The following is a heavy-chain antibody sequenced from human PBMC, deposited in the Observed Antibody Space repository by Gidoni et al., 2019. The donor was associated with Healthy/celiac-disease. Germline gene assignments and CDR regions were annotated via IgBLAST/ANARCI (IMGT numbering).Heavy chain of an antibody. CDR1: GYSFTSYW. CDR3: ARHVEAAARKYYYYYMDV. Sequence: EVQLVQSGAEVKKPGEALKISCKGSGYSFTSYWIGWGRQMPGKGLEWMGIIYPGDSDTRYSPSFQGQVTISADKSISTAYLQWSSLKASDTAMYYCARHVEAAARKYYYYYMDVWGKGTTVTVSS. V-gene: IGHV5-51*01. D-gene: IGHD6-13*01. J-gene: IGHJ6*03. CDR2: IYPGDSDT.